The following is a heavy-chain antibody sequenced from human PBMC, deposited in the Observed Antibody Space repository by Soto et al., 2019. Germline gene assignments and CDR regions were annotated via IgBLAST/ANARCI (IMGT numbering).Heavy chain of an antibody. Sequence: QVHLVQSGAEVKKPGSSVKVSCAASGGTFSSYSINWVRQAPGQGLEWMGGIIPVFGRANYARKFQGRVTITADGSTNKVYMELSSVTSEDTAVYYCARDAYGMDVWGRGTTVTVSS. CDR3: ARDAYGMDV. CDR2: IIPVFGRA. J-gene: IGHJ6*02. V-gene: IGHV1-69*01. CDR1: GGTFSSYS.